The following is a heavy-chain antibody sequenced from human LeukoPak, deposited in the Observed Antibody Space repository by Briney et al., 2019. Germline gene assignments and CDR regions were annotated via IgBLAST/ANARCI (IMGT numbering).Heavy chain of an antibody. CDR2: ISGSGGST. CDR3: AKERTYYYDSSGYYSNPG. D-gene: IGHD3-22*01. Sequence: AGGSLRLSCAASGFTFSSYAMSWVRQAPGKGLEWVSAISGSGGSTYYADSVKGRFTISRDNSKNTLYLQMNSLRAEDTAVYHCAKERTYYYDSSGYYSNPGWGQGTLVTVSS. J-gene: IGHJ4*02. CDR1: GFTFSSYA. V-gene: IGHV3-23*01.